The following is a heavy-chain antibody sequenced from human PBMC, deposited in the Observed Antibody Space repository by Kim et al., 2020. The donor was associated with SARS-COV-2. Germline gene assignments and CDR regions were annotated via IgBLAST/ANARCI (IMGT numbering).Heavy chain of an antibody. CDR2: INSDGSST. V-gene: IGHV3-74*01. CDR1: GFTFSSCW. Sequence: GGSLRLSCAASGFTFSSCWMYWVRQAPGKGLVWVSRINSDGSSTTYADSVKGRFTISRDNAKNTLYLQMSSLRAEDTAVYYCARGTVTTWANDYWGQGILVTVSS. J-gene: IGHJ4*02. CDR3: ARGTVTTWANDY. D-gene: IGHD4-17*01.